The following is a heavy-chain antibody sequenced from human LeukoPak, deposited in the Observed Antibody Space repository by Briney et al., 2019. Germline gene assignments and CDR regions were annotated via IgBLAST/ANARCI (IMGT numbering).Heavy chain of an antibody. V-gene: IGHV3-7*05. CDR1: GFTFSSYW. D-gene: IGHD3-10*01. CDR2: IKEDGSEK. CDR3: PTEQVVRGVWWLY. Sequence: GGSLRLSCAASGFTFSSYWMSWVRQAPGKGLEWVATIKEDGSEKYYVDSVKGRFTISRDNAKNSLYLQMNSLKNEDTAVYYCPTEQVVRGVWWLYWGQGTLVTVSS. J-gene: IGHJ4*02.